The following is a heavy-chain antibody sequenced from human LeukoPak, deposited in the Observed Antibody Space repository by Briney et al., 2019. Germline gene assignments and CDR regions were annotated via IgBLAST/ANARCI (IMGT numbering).Heavy chain of an antibody. CDR2: IYTSGST. CDR1: GGSISSGSYD. V-gene: IGHV4-61*02. J-gene: IGHJ4*02. CDR3: AQMGIAARIDY. D-gene: IGHD6-6*01. Sequence: SETLSLTCSVSGGSISSGSYDWSWIRQPSGKGLEWIGRIYTSGSTNYNPSRKGRVTISVDTTKNQFSLKLSSVTAADTAVYYCAQMGIAARIDYWGQGTLVTVSS.